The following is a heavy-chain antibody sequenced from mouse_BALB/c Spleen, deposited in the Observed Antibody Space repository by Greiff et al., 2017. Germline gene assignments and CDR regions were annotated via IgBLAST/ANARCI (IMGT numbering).Heavy chain of an antibody. Sequence: LQQPGSELVRPGASVKLSCKASGYTFTSYWMHWVKQRHGQGLEWIGNIYPGSGSTNYDEKFKSKGTLTVHTSSSTAYMHLSSLTSEDSAVYYCTRTHYYGYGYAMDYWGQGTSVTVSA. V-gene: IGHV1S22*01. CDR1: GYTFTSYW. CDR2: IYPGSGST. CDR3: TRTHYYGYGYAMDY. J-gene: IGHJ4*01. D-gene: IGHD1-2*01.